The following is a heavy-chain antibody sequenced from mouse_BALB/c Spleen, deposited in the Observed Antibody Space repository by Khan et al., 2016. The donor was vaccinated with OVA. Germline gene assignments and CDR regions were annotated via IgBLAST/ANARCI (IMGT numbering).Heavy chain of an antibody. D-gene: IGHD1-1*01. CDR2: ISYSGST. CDR1: GYSITSNYA. CDR3: ARGNYYGYAMDY. J-gene: IGHJ4*01. V-gene: IGHV3-2*02. Sequence: EVKLLESGPGLVKPSQSLSLTCTVTGYSITSNYAWNWIRQFPGNKLEWMGYISYSGSTNYNPSLKSRISITRDTSKNQFFLQFNSVTTEDTATYYCARGNYYGYAMDYWGQGTSITVSS.